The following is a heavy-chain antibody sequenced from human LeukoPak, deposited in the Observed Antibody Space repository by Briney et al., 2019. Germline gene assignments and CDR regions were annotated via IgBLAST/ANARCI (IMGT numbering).Heavy chain of an antibody. D-gene: IGHD3-22*01. Sequence: ASVKVSCKASGYTFTRYGISWVRQAPGEGLEWMGWIIAYNGNTNYAQKLQGRVTMTTDTSTSTAYMELRSLRSDDTAVYYCARVRGYYDSSGPRDYWGQGTLVTVSS. J-gene: IGHJ4*02. CDR1: GYTFTRYG. V-gene: IGHV1-18*01. CDR3: ARVRGYYDSSGPRDY. CDR2: IIAYNGNT.